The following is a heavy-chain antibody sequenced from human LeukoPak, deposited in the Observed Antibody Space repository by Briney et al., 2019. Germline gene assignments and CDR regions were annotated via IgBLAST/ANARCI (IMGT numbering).Heavy chain of an antibody. V-gene: IGHV4-38-2*02. CDR2: GYHTGST. D-gene: IGHD3-10*01. Sequence: PSETLSLTCAVSGYSISSGSYWGWIRQPPGKGLEWIGSGYHTGSTFYNPSLKSRVSISVDTSKNQFSLKLSSVTAADTAVYYCARESTSGLPAVGFDLWGQGTLVTVSS. CDR3: ARESTSGLPAVGFDL. CDR1: GYSISSGSY. J-gene: IGHJ4*02.